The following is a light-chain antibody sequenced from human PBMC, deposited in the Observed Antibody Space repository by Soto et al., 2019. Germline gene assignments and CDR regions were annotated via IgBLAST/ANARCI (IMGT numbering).Light chain of an antibody. V-gene: IGKV3D-20*02. CDR2: GAS. J-gene: IGKJ4*01. CDR3: QQRSNWPLT. Sequence: ELVLTQSPGTLSLSPGDRSTLSGRASQSVSSSYLAWYQQQPGQAPRLLIYGASSRATGIPARFSGSGSGTDFTLTISSLEPEDFAVYYCQQRSNWPLTFGGGTKVDIK. CDR1: QSVSSSY.